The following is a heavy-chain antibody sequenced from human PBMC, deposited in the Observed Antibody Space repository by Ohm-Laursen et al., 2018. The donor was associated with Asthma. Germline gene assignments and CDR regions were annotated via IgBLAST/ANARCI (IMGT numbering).Heavy chain of an antibody. D-gene: IGHD2-15*01. CDR2: IWYGGSNK. V-gene: IGHV3-33*08. CDR3: ARETATGSQNIHYYDLDV. CDR1: GFTFTSYD. Sequence: SLRLSCSASGFTFTSYDMYWVRQAPGKGLEFVAVIWYGGSNKYYADSVKGRFTISRDIAKNTLYLQMNTLRAEDTAVYYCARETATGSQNIHYYDLDVWGQGTTVSVSS. J-gene: IGHJ6*02.